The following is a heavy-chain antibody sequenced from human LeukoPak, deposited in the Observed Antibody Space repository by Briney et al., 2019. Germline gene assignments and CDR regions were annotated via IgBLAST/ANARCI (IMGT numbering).Heavy chain of an antibody. Sequence: GGSLRLSCAASGFTFNNYAMNWVRQAPGTGLEWVSSISGGGETTYYADSAKGRFTISRDNSQNTLYLQMNSLRAEDTAVYYCARDYADYVGYFFFDYWGQGTLVTVSS. D-gene: IGHD4-17*01. CDR2: ISGGGETT. CDR3: ARDYADYVGYFFFDY. CDR1: GFTFNNYA. J-gene: IGHJ4*02. V-gene: IGHV3-23*01.